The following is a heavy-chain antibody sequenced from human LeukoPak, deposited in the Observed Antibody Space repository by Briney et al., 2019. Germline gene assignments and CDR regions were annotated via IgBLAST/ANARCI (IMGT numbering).Heavy chain of an antibody. J-gene: IGHJ4*02. V-gene: IGHV1-18*01. D-gene: IGHD3-10*01. CDR3: ARSGRGTYYYIDW. CDR1: GYSFTRYG. Sequence: ASVKVSCKASGYSFTRYGMSWVRQAPGQGPEWMGWIIGSIGNTNYAQKFQGRVTLTTDTSTSTAYMELRSLRSDDTAVYYCARSGRGTYYYIDWWGQGALVTVSS. CDR2: IIGSIGNT.